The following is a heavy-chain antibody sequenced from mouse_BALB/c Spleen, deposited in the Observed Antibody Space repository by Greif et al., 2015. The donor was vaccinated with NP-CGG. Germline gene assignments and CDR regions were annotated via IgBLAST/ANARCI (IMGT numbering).Heavy chain of an antibody. V-gene: IGHV1-4*01. CDR1: GYTFTSYT. CDR3: ARRDGSYYYAMDY. Sequence: VQLQQSGAELARPGASVQMSCKASGYTFTSYTMHWVKQRPGQGLEWIGYINPSSGYTNYNQKFKDKATLTADKSSSKAYMQLSSLTSEDSAVDYCARRDGSYYYAMDYWGQGTSVTVSS. J-gene: IGHJ4*01. CDR2: INPSSGYT. D-gene: IGHD1-1*02.